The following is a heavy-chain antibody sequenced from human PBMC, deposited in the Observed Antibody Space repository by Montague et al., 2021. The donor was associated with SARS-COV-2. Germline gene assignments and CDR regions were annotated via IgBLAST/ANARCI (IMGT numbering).Heavy chain of an antibody. V-gene: IGHV4-39*01. CDR1: GGSISRSTSS. CDR2: ISYTGST. J-gene: IGHJ6*02. D-gene: IGHD6-13*01. CDR3: ARLPLVSSWSRAAGYYYYGREV. Sequence: SETLFLTCTVAGGSISRSTSSWAWIRQPPGKGLEWIGSISYTGSTYYNPSLESRVTISVDTSRNQFSLRLSSVTAADTSAYYCARLPLVSSWSRAAGYYYYGREVWGQGTTVTVSS.